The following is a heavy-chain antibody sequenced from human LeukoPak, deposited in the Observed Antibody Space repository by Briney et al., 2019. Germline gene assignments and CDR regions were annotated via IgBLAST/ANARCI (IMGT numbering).Heavy chain of an antibody. CDR3: ARYYYGMDV. V-gene: IGHV3-21*01. CDR2: ISSSGTYI. CDR1: GFTFSSYN. J-gene: IGHJ6*02. Sequence: PGGSLRLSCAASGFTFSSYNMNWVRQAPGKGLEWVSSISSSGTYIHYADSAKGRFTISRDNAKNSLYLQMNSLRAEDTAVYYCARYYYGMDVWGQGTTVTVSS.